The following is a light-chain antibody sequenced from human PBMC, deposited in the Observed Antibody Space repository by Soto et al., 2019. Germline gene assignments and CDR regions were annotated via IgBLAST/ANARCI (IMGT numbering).Light chain of an antibody. Sequence: TQNNQSPSSLSASVGDRVTITCRASQSISSYLNWYQQKPGKAPKLLIYAASSLQSGVPSRFSGSGSGTDFTLTISSLQPEDFATYYCQQSYSTPITFGQGTRLEIK. CDR1: QSISSY. CDR2: AAS. J-gene: IGKJ5*01. V-gene: IGKV1-39*01. CDR3: QQSYSTPIT.